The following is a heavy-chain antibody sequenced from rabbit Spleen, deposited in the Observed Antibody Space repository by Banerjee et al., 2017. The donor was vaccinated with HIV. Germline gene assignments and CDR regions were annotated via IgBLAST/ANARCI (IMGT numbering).Heavy chain of an antibody. J-gene: IGHJ4*01. CDR1: GFSFSSGYH. V-gene: IGHV1S45*01. Sequence: QEQLVESGGDLVKPGASLTLTCTASGFSFSSGYHMCWVRQAPGKGLEWIACINIVTGKSVYASWAKGRFTMSRTSSTTVTLQMTSLTAADTATYFCTRNFDLWGQGTLVTVS. CDR3: TRNFDL. CDR2: INIVTGKS.